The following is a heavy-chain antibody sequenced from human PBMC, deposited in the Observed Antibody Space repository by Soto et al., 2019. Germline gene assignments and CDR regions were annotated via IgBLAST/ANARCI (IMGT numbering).Heavy chain of an antibody. CDR3: AKDRIDFLITPDGMDV. CDR2: ISGSGGST. Sequence: GSLRLSCAASGFTFSSYAMSWVRQAPGKGLEWVSAISGSGGSTYYADSVKGRFTISRGNSKNTLYLQMNSLRAEDTAVYYCAKDRIDFLITPDGMDVWGQGITVTVSS. CDR1: GFTFSSYA. J-gene: IGHJ6*02. D-gene: IGHD3-3*01. V-gene: IGHV3-23*01.